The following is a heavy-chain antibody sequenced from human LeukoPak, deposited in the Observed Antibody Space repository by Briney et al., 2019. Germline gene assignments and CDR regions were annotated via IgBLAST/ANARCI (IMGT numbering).Heavy chain of an antibody. V-gene: IGHV1-2*01. Sequence: ASLKVSSKASGYTFTVYYMRWVRQAPGQGLEWMGRINPNSVSTNYAQKFQRRITSTRDTSISTAYMELSRLRSDDTAVYYCARDRIAFSLKYFDNWGQGTLVTVSS. D-gene: IGHD3-3*02. CDR1: GYTFTVYY. J-gene: IGHJ4*02. CDR2: INPNSVST. CDR3: ARDRIAFSLKYFDN.